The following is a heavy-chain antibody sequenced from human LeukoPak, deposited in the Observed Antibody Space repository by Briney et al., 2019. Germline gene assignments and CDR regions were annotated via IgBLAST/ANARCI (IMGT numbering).Heavy chain of an antibody. CDR1: GFTFSSYA. CDR3: AKEALSPYFFDY. J-gene: IGHJ4*02. D-gene: IGHD3-10*01. Sequence: GSLRLSCAASGFTFSSYAMSWVRQAPGKGLEWVSAISGGGGSTYYADSVKGRFTISRDNSKNTLYLQMNSLRAENTAVYYCAKEALSPYFFDYWGQGTLVTVSS. V-gene: IGHV3-23*01. CDR2: ISGGGGST.